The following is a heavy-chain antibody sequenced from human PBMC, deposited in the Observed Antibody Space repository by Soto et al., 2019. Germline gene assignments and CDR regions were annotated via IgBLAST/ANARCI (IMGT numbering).Heavy chain of an antibody. CDR2: IYHSGST. V-gene: IGHV4-4*02. D-gene: IGHD6-13*01. CDR1: GGSISSSNW. J-gene: IGHJ4*02. Sequence: QVQLQESGPGLVKPSGTPSLTCAVSGGSISSSNWWSWVRQPPGKGLEWIGEIYHSGSTNYNPSHKGRVTMSVDKSKNPFSLMLSSVTAADTAVYYCARVPRAAAGTDWGQGTLVTVSS. CDR3: ARVPRAAAGTD.